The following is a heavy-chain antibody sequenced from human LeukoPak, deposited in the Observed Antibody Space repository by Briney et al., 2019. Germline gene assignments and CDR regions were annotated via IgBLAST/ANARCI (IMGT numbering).Heavy chain of an antibody. V-gene: IGHV3-21*01. Sequence: GGSLRLSCAASGFTFSRYNVNWVRQAPGKGLEWVSSISTSSSYIYYADSLKGRFTISRHNAKNSLYLHMNSLRAEDTAVYYCARGADGVSSNSRGWFDPWGQGTLVTVSS. CDR3: ARGADGVSSNSRGWFDP. J-gene: IGHJ5*02. CDR2: ISTSSSYI. CDR1: GFTFSRYN. D-gene: IGHD2-15*01.